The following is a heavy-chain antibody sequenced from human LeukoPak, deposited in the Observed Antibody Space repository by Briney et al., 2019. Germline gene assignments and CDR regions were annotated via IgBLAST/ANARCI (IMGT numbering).Heavy chain of an antibody. V-gene: IGHV3-11*01. CDR1: EFTVNDNY. D-gene: IGHD6-19*01. CDR3: AREKVAGTFDS. Sequence: GGSLRLSCAVSEFTVNDNYMSWIRQAPGKGLEWVSDIGGSDSIVAYADSVKGRFSISRDFAKNSLYLQMNSVRGEDTAVYYCAREKVAGTFDSWGQGALVTVSS. J-gene: IGHJ4*02. CDR2: IGGSDSIV.